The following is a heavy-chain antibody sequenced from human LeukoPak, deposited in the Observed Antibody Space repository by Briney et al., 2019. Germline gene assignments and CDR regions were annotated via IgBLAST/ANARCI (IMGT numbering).Heavy chain of an antibody. V-gene: IGHV1-69*13. CDR3: ARARDIVVVVAAFDP. CDR1: GGTFSSYS. J-gene: IGHJ5*02. Sequence: SVKVSCKASGGTFSSYSISWVRQAPGQGLEWMGGIIPIFGTANYAQKFQGRVTITADESTSTAYMELSSLRSEDTAVYYCARARDIVVVVAAFDPWGQGTLVTVSS. D-gene: IGHD2-15*01. CDR2: IIPIFGTA.